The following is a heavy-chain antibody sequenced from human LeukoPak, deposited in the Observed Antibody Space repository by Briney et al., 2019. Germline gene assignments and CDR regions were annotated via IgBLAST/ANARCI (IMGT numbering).Heavy chain of an antibody. CDR3: ARSPDYGIVGWFDP. CDR2: IYYSGGT. J-gene: IGHJ5*02. V-gene: IGHV4-59*11. Sequence: SETLSLTCTVSGGSISSHYWSWIRQPPGKGLEWIGYIYYSGGTNYNPSLKSRVTISVDTSKNQFSLKLSSVTAADTAVYYCARSPDYGIVGWFDPWGQGTLVTVSS. D-gene: IGHD4-17*01. CDR1: GGSISSHY.